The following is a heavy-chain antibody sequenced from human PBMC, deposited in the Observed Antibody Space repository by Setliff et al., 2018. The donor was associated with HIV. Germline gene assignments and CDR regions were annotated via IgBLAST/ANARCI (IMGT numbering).Heavy chain of an antibody. D-gene: IGHD3-3*01. J-gene: IGHJ4*02. CDR2: VYYRGRT. CDR3: ARSQPDTIFGVVTFDC. CDR1: GGSMSSSGPGYY. V-gene: IGHV4-39*01. Sequence: SETLSLTCTVSGGSMSSSGPGYYWGWVRQTPGRGLEWIGSVYYRGRTYYNPSLKSRVTISVDTSKNQLSLRLTSMAAADTAMYYCARSQPDTIFGVVTFDCWGQGKMVTVSS.